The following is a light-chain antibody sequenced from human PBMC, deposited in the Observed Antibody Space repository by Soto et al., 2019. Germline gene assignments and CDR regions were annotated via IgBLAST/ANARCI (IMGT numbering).Light chain of an antibody. CDR2: GAS. Sequence: EIVLPQSPGTLSLSPGERATLSCRASQSVSSNYLAWYQQKPGQAPRLLIYGASTRATGIPARFSGSGSGTDFTLTISSLEPEDFAFYYCLQRSNWPPLLSFGGGTKVDIK. J-gene: IGKJ4*01. CDR3: LQRSNWPPLLS. V-gene: IGKV3D-20*02. CDR1: QSVSSNY.